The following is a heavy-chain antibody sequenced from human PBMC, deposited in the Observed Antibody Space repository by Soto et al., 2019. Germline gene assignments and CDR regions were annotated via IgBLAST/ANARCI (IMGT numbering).Heavy chain of an antibody. J-gene: IGHJ4*02. V-gene: IGHV4-34*01. CDR3: ARGGPIVATITGIYYFDY. Sequence: SETLCLTCAVYGGSFSGYYWSWIRQPPGKGLEWIGEINHSGSTNYNPSLKSRVTISVDTSKNQFSLKLSSVTAADTAVYYCARGGPIVATITGIYYFDYWGQGTLVTVSS. CDR2: INHSGST. CDR1: GGSFSGYY. D-gene: IGHD5-12*01.